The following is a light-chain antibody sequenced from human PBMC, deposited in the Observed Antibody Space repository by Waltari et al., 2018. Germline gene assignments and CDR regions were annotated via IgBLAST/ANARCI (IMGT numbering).Light chain of an antibody. J-gene: IGLJ3*02. V-gene: IGLV2-8*01. CDR1: SSDVGGYNY. CDR3: SSYAGNNWV. Sequence: QSALTQPPSASGSSGQSVTISCTGTSSDVGGYNYVSWYQQHPGKAPKLMICEVSKRPSGVAGRFSGSKSGNTASLTVSGLQAEDEADYYCSSYAGNNWVFGGGTKLTVL. CDR2: EVS.